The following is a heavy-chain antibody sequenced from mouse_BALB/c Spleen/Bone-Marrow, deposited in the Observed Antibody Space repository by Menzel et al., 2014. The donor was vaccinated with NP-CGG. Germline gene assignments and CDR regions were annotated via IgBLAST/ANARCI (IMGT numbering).Heavy chain of an antibody. CDR3: ARARSGNYYAMDY. CDR1: GFSLTSYG. CDR2: IWAGGST. D-gene: IGHD2-1*01. J-gene: IGHJ4*01. V-gene: IGHV2-9*02. Sequence: VKLMESGPGLVAPSQSLSITCTVSGFSLTSYGVHWVRQPPGKGLEWLGVIWAGGSTNYNSALMSRLSISKDNSKSQVFLKMNSLQTDDTAMYYYARARSGNYYAMDYWGQGTSVTVSS.